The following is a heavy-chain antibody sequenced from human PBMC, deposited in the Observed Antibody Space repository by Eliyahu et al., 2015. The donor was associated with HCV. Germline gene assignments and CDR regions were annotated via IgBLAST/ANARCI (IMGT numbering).Heavy chain of an antibody. Sequence: ETLSLTCTVSGGSMNNYYWTWIRQPPGKGLEWIGYIFFTGSTNYNPSFQSRVAIFLDTSTNQFSLRLHSVTAADTATYLLSGGVCSGAVGVVFDIWGQGTMVTVSA. CDR1: GGSMNNYY. CDR3: SGGVCSGAVGVVFDI. D-gene: IGHD3-10*02. J-gene: IGHJ3*02. CDR2: IFFTGST. V-gene: IGHV4-59*12.